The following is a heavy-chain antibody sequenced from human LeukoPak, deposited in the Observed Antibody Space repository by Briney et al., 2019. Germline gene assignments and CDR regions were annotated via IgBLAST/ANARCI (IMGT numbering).Heavy chain of an antibody. J-gene: IGHJ4*02. CDR3: ARVLPSDY. Sequence: ASVKASCKASGGTFSSYAISWVRQAPGQGLEWMGWINPNSGGTNYAQKFQGRATMTRDTSISTAYMELSRLRSDDTAVYYCARVLPSDYWGQGTLVTVSS. CDR1: GGTFSSYA. CDR2: INPNSGGT. V-gene: IGHV1-2*02.